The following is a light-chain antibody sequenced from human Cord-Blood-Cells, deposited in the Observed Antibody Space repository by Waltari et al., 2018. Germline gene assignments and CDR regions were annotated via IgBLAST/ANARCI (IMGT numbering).Light chain of an antibody. CDR3: AAWDDSLNGWV. V-gene: IGLV1-44*01. CDR2: INN. CDR1: SSNIGSKT. Sequence: SVLTQPPPASGPPGQRVTISSSGSSSNIGSKTVTWYHHLPETAPKLLIYINNHRPSGVPDRFSGSKSGPSASLAISGLQSEDEADYYCAAWDDSLNGWVFGGGTKLTVL. J-gene: IGLJ3*02.